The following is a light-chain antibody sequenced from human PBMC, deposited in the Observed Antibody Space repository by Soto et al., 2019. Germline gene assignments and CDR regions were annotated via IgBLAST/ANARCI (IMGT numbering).Light chain of an antibody. CDR1: SDDVGGHNY. CDR3: CSYKSSTTLFV. CDR2: DVN. J-gene: IGLJ1*01. V-gene: IGLV2-14*03. Sequence: QSVLTQPASVSGSPGQSITISCTGTSDDVGGHNYVSWYQQCPGKAPKLMIYDVNNRPSGVSTRFSGSKSGNTASLTISGLHAEDEAEYYCCSYKSSTTLFVFGGGTKLTVL.